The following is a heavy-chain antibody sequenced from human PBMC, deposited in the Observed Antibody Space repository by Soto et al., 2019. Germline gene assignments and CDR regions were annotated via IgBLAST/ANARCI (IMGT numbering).Heavy chain of an antibody. V-gene: IGHV1-46*03. D-gene: IGHD4-17*01. Sequence: ASVKVSCKASGYTFTSYYMHWVRQAPGQGLEWMGIINPSGGSTSYAQKFQGRVTMTRDTSTSTVYMELSSLRSEDMAVYYCARILDYGDYTDAFDIWGQGTMVTVSS. CDR1: GYTFTSYY. J-gene: IGHJ3*02. CDR3: ARILDYGDYTDAFDI. CDR2: INPSGGST.